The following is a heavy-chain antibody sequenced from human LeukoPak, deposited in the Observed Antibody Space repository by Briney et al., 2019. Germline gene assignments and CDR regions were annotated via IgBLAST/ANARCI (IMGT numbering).Heavy chain of an antibody. V-gene: IGHV5-51*01. D-gene: IGHD3-10*01. CDR3: ARNHASGVWVGELLCDY. J-gene: IGHJ4*02. CDR1: GYSFTSYW. CDR2: IYPGDSDT. Sequence: GESLKISCKGSGYSFTSYWIGWVRQMPGKGLEWMGIIYPGDSDTRYSPSFQGQVTISADKSISTAYLQWSSLKASDTAMYYCARNHASGVWVGELLCDYWGQGTLVTVSS.